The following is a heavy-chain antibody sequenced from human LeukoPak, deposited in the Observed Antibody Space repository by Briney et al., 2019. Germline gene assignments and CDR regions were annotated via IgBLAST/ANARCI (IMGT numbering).Heavy chain of an antibody. V-gene: IGHV4-59*12. Sequence: SETLSLTCTVSGGSLSTYYWSWIRQPPGKGLEWIGYIYYSGSPNYNPSLKSRVTISLDTSKNQFSLKLSSVTAADTAVYYCARDQGSGWMGVFDYWGQGTLVTVSS. CDR3: ARDQGSGWMGVFDY. CDR1: GGSLSTYY. D-gene: IGHD6-19*01. CDR2: IYYSGSP. J-gene: IGHJ4*02.